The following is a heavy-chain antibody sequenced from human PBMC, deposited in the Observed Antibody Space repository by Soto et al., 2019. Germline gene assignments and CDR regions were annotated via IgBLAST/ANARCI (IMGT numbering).Heavy chain of an antibody. CDR1: GYTFITYG. Sequence: QVQLVQSGAEVKKPGASVKVSCKASGYTFITYGVSWVRQAPGQGLDWLGWISTYNGNTRYAERLQGRVTMTTDTTTNTAYMALRNQRTDDTAVYYCARGPTDYDDNSANYFLDYWGQGTLVTVSS. CDR3: ARGPTDYDDNSANYFLDY. V-gene: IGHV1-18*01. J-gene: IGHJ4*02. D-gene: IGHD3-22*01. CDR2: ISTYNGNT.